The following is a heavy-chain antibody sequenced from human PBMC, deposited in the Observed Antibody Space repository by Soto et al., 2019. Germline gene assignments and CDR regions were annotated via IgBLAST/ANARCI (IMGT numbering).Heavy chain of an antibody. D-gene: IGHD6-19*01. CDR3: ARYAVAGNGGVRFDY. J-gene: IGHJ4*02. CDR1: GGSISSYY. Sequence: SETLSLTCTVSGGSISSYYWSWIRQPPGKGLEWIGYIYYSGSTNYNPSLKSRVTISVDTSKNQFPLKLSSVTAADTAVYYCARYAVAGNGGVRFDYWGQGTLVTVSS. V-gene: IGHV4-59*01. CDR2: IYYSGST.